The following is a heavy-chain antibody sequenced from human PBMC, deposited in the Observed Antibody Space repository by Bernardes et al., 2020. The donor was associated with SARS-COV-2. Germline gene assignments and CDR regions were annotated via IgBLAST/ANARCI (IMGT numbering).Heavy chain of an antibody. Sequence: GGPLRLSCAALGFTFINYAMHWVRRGPGMGLEWVAVISYDGNNQYYADSVKGRFTISRDNSKNTVYLQMNSLRAEDTALYHCARAPRIVGPIPLPDYWGQGSLVTVSS. CDR1: GFTFINYA. CDR3: ARAPRIVGPIPLPDY. J-gene: IGHJ4*02. D-gene: IGHD1-26*01. CDR2: ISYDGNNQ. V-gene: IGHV3-30-3*01.